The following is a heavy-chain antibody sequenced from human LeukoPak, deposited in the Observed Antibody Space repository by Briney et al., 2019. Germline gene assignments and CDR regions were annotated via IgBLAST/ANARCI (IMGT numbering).Heavy chain of an antibody. CDR1: GFTFGNAW. CDR2: IKSKTDGGTT. V-gene: IGHV3-15*01. CDR3: STQWMGY. J-gene: IGHJ4*02. Sequence: PGGSLRLSCAASGFTFGNAWMTWVRQAPGKGLEWVGRIKSKTDGGTTDYPAPVKGRFTISRDDSKNTLYLQMNSLKTEATGVYYCSTQWMGYWGQGTLVTVSS. D-gene: IGHD6-19*01.